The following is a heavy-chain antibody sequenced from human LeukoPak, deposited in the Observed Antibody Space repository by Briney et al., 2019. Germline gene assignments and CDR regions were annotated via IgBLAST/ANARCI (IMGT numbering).Heavy chain of an antibody. CDR1: GVSFSGYY. J-gene: IGHJ6*02. Sequence: SETLSLTCAVYGVSFSGYYWSWIRQPPGKGLEWIGEINHSGSTNYNPSLKSRVTISVDTSKNQFSLKLSSVTAADTAVYYCARFRSGYYYYGMDVWGQGTTVTVSS. CDR2: INHSGST. CDR3: ARFRSGYYYYGMDV. V-gene: IGHV4-34*01. D-gene: IGHD3-3*01.